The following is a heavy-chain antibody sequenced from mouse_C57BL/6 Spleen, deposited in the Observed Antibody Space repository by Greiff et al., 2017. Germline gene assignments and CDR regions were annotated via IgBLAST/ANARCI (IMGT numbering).Heavy chain of an antibody. CDR3: ATATVVPHRYVDG. V-gene: IGHV1-18*01. J-gene: IGHJ1*03. CDR1: GYTFTDYN. CDR2: INPNNGGT. D-gene: IGHD1-1*01. Sequence: VQLQQSGPELVKPGASVKISCKASGYTFTDYNMDWVKQSHGKSLEWIGDINPNNGGTIYNQKFKGKATLTVDKSSSTAYMELRSLTSEDTAVYYGATATVVPHRYVDGWGTGTTVTVSS.